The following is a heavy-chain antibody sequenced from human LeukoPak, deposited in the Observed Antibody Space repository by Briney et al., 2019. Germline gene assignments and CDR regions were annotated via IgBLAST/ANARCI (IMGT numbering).Heavy chain of an antibody. CDR1: GGSISSGGYY. CDR3: ARHLEYASGWFIHDY. J-gene: IGHJ4*02. D-gene: IGHD6-19*01. Sequence: SLTLSLTCTVSGGSISSGGYYWSWIRQPPGKGLEWIGYISYGGNTNYNPSLKSRVTISVDTSMSQFSLKLRSVTAADTAVYYCARHLEYASGWFIHDYWGQGTLVTVSS. CDR2: ISYGGNT. V-gene: IGHV4-61*08.